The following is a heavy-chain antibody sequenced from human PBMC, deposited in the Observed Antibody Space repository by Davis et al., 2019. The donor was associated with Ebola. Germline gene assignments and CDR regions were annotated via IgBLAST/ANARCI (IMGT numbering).Heavy chain of an antibody. J-gene: IGHJ6*02. CDR2: INPNSGGT. D-gene: IGHD6-13*01. CDR1: GYTFTGYY. V-gene: IGHV1-2*02. Sequence: ASVKVSCKASGYTFTGYYMHWVRQAPGQGLEWMGWINPNSGGTNYAQKFQGRVTMTRDTSISTAYMELSRLRSDDTAVYYCASSSSWTYYYYYGMDVWGQGTTVTVSS. CDR3: ASSSSWTYYYYYGMDV.